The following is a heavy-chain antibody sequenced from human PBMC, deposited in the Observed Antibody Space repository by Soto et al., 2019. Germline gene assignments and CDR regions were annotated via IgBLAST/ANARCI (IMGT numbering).Heavy chain of an antibody. D-gene: IGHD2-15*01. V-gene: IGHV4-59*08. CDR1: GGSITSFY. CDR2: VYYDGST. CDR3: ASLPSSRCNGGSCYSYFDY. J-gene: IGHJ4*02. Sequence: TSETLSLTCTVSGGSITSFYWSWIRQPPGKGLEWIGYVYYDGSTNYNPSLKSRVTISVDTSKNQFSLKLSSVTAADTAVYYCASLPSSRCNGGSCYSYFDYWGQGTLVTVSS.